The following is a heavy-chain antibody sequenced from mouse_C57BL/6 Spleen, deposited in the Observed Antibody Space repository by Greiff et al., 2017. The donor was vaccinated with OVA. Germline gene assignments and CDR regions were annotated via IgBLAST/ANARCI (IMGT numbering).Heavy chain of an antibody. CDR3: ARRANWDDYFDY. V-gene: IGHV1-52*01. CDR2: IDPSDSET. CDR1: GYTFTSYW. D-gene: IGHD4-1*01. Sequence: QVQLQQPGAELVMPGASVKLSCKASGYTFTSYWMHWVKQRPIQGLEWIGNIDPSDSETHYNQKFKDKATLTVDKSSSTAYMQLSSLTSEDSAVYYCARRANWDDYFDYWGQGTTLTVSS. J-gene: IGHJ2*01.